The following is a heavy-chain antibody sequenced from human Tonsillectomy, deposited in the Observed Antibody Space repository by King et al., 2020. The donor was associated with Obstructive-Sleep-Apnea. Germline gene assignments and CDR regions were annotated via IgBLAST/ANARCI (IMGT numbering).Heavy chain of an antibody. J-gene: IGHJ4*02. CDR1: GGSISSSSYY. CDR2: IYYSGST. CDR3: AGDTNYYDSSGYYLTSTDY. V-gene: IGHV4-39*07. Sequence: LQLQESGPGLVKPSETLSLTCTVSGGSISSSSYYWGWIRQPPGKGLEWIGSIYYSGSTYYNPSLKSRVTISIDTSKNQFSLNLSSVTAAATAVYYCAGDTNYYDSSGYYLTSTDYWGQGTLVTVSS. D-gene: IGHD3-22*01.